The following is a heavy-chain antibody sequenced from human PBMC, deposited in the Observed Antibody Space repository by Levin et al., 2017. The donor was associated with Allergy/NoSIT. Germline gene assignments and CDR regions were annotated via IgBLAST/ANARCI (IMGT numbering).Heavy chain of an antibody. V-gene: IGHV3-30-3*01. CDR2: ISYDGSNK. J-gene: IGHJ4*02. CDR1: GFTFSSYA. CDR3: ARDPPATSSSGWFGYFDY. Sequence: QAGGSLRLSCAASGFTFSSYAMHWVRQAPGKGLEWVAVISYDGSNKYYADSVKGRFTISRDNSKNTLYLQMNSLRAEDTAVYYCARDPPATSSSGWFGYFDYWGQGTLVTVSS. D-gene: IGHD6-19*01.